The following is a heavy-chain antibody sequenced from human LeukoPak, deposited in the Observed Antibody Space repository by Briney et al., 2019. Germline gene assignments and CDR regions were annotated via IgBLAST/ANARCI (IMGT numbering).Heavy chain of an antibody. CDR1: DGSISSSSYY. CDR3: ARDQGRWLVRTFDY. J-gene: IGHJ4*02. CDR2: IYYSGST. D-gene: IGHD6-19*01. V-gene: IGHV4-39*07. Sequence: SETLSLTCAVSDGSISSSSYYWGWIRQPPGKGLEWIGNIYYSGSTYYNPSLKSRVTISVDTSKNQFSLKLSSVTAADTAVYYCARDQGRWLVRTFDYWGQGTLVTVSS.